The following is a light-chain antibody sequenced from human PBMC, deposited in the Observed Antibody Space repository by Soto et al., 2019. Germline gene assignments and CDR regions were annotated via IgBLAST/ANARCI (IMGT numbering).Light chain of an antibody. CDR3: QQHNNWPLT. J-gene: IGKJ4*01. CDR2: GAS. V-gene: IGKV3-15*01. Sequence: EIVMTQSPATLSVSPGERATLSCRASQSVSSNLAWYQQEPGQAPRLLVYGASTRATGSPARFSGSGSGTQFTHTISSLQSEDFAVYYCQQHNNWPLTVGGGTKVDSK. CDR1: QSVSSN.